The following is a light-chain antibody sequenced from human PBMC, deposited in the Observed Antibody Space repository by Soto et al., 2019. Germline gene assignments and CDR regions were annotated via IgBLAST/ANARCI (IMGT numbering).Light chain of an antibody. V-gene: IGKV1-39*01. CDR3: QQSYSTPRYT. Sequence: DIQMTQSPSSLSASVGDRVTITCRASQSISSYLNWYQQKPGKAPKLLIYAASSLQIGVPSRFSGSGSGKDFTRTISSLQPEDFATYYCQQSYSTPRYTFGQGTKLEIK. J-gene: IGKJ2*01. CDR2: AAS. CDR1: QSISSY.